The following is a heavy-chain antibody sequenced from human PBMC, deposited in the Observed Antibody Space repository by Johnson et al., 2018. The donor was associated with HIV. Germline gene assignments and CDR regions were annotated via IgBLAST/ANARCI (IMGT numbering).Heavy chain of an antibody. CDR3: ARDKGYYGSGTDAFDI. J-gene: IGHJ3*02. CDR2: ISYDGNNK. CDR1: GFTFSNYA. Sequence: QVQVVESGGAVVQPGRSLRLSCAASGFTFSNYALHWVRQAPGKGLGWVAVISYDGNNKYYADSVKGRFIISRDNSKNTLYLQMDSLRAEATAVYYCARDKGYYGSGTDAFDIWGQGTLVTVSS. D-gene: IGHD3-10*01. V-gene: IGHV3-30*04.